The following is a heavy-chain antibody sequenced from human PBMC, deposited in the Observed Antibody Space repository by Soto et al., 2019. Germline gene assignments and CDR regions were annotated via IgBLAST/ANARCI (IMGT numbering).Heavy chain of an antibody. Sequence: SETLSLTCAVYGGSFSGYYWGWIRQPPGKGLEWIGEINHIGSTNYNASLKSRVTISVDTSKNQFSLRLSSVTAADTAVYYCARGLPGRSSSWYHYWGQGTLVTVSS. CDR2: INHIGST. CDR3: ARGLPGRSSSWYHY. D-gene: IGHD6-13*01. CDR1: GGSFSGYY. V-gene: IGHV4-34*01. J-gene: IGHJ4*02.